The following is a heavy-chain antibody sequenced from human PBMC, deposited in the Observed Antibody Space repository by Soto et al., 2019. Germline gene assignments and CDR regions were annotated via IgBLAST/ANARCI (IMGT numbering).Heavy chain of an antibody. CDR2: IWYDGSNK. J-gene: IGHJ4*02. D-gene: IGHD1-26*01. CDR1: GFTFSSYG. CDR3: ARDSGSCSNDY. V-gene: IGHV3-33*01. Sequence: QVQLVESGGGVVQPGRSLRLSCAASGFTFSSYGMHWVRQAPGKGLEWVVVIWYDGSNKYYADSVKGRFTISRDNSKNTLYLQMNSLRAEDTAVYYCARDSGSCSNDYWGQGTLVTVSS.